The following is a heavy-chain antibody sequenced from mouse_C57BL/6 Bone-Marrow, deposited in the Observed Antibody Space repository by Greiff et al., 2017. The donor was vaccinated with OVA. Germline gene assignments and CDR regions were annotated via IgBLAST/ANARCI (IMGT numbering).Heavy chain of an antibody. Sequence: EVQLVESGPGLVKPSQSLSLTCSVTGYSITSGYYWNWIRQFPGNKLEWMGYISYDGSNNYNPSLKNRISITRDTSKNQFFLKLNSVTTEDTATYYCARAHAEPYFDYWGQGTTLTVSS. V-gene: IGHV3-6*01. J-gene: IGHJ2*01. CDR1: GYSITSGYY. CDR2: ISYDGSN. CDR3: ARAHAEPYFDY.